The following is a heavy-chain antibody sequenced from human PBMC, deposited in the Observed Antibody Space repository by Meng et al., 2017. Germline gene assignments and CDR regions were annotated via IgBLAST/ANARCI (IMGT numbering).Heavy chain of an antibody. CDR3: ARQGGIAAAGMIWFDP. J-gene: IGHJ5*02. CDR2: IYYSGST. CDR1: GGSISSYY. Sequence: SETLSLTCTVSGGSISSYYWSWIRQPPGKGLEWIGYIYYSGSTNYNPSLKSRVTISVDTSKNQFSLKLSSVTAADTAVYYCARQGGIAAAGMIWFDPWGQGTLVTVSS. D-gene: IGHD6-13*01. V-gene: IGHV4-59*01.